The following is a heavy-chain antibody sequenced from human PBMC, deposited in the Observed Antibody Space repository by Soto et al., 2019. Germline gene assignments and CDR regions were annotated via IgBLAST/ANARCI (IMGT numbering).Heavy chain of an antibody. CDR1: GGTFSGNA. CDR3: ARGPNWGYRFDS. D-gene: IGHD7-27*01. V-gene: IGHV1-69*06. Sequence: QVQLVQSGAEVKKPGSSVKVSCEASGGTFSGNAISWVQQAPGQGPEWMGGLIPPFGTTQPAQNFQGRLTITADKSTSTAYMELTSLRFDDTAIYYCARGPNWGYRFDSWGQGTLVTVSS. J-gene: IGHJ4*02. CDR2: LIPPFGTT.